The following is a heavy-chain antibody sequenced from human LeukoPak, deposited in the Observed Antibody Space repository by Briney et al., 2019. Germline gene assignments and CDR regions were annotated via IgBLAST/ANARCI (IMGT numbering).Heavy chain of an antibody. D-gene: IGHD3-10*01. V-gene: IGHV3-21*01. J-gene: IGHJ4*02. CDR1: GFTFSIYS. CDR2: ISSSSSYI. Sequence: GGSLRFSCAASGFTFSIYSMNWVRQAPGKGLEWVSSISSSSSYIYYADSVKGRLTISRDNAKNSLYVQMNRLRAEDTAVYYCVRDAPITMVRGVVDYWRQGTLDTVSS. CDR3: VRDAPITMVRGVVDY.